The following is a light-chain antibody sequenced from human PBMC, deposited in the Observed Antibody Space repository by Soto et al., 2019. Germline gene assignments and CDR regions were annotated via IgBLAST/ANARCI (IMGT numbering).Light chain of an antibody. CDR1: SGHSSYA. J-gene: IGLJ3*02. Sequence: QLVLTQSPSASASLGASVKLTCTLSSGHSSYAIAWHQQQPEKGPRFLMKLNSDGSHIKGDGIPDRFSGSSSGAERYLTISSLHFEDEADYYCCSYAGTYTLWVFGAGTKLTVL. CDR3: CSYAGTYTLWV. V-gene: IGLV4-69*01. CDR2: LNSDGSH.